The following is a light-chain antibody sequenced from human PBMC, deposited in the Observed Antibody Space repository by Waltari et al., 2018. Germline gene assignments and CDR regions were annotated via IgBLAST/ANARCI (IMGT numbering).Light chain of an antibody. CDR1: QSVSSSY. V-gene: IGKV3-20*01. CDR3: QQQVDSPPCT. CDR2: GSS. J-gene: IGKJ2*02. Sequence: EIVLTQSPGTLSLSPGEGATLSCRASQSVSSSYLAWYQQKPGQAPRLRIYGSSSRATGILARLSGSSSSRTFTFTIISRVPEDVAVNYCQQQVDSPPCTFGQGTKLEIK.